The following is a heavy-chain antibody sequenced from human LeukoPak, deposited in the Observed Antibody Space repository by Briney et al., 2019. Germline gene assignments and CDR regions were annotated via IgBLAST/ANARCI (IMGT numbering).Heavy chain of an antibody. CDR1: GYTFISYG. CDR3: ARDPRKTSNWYAKGAFDY. V-gene: IGHV1-18*01. D-gene: IGHD1-14*01. CDR2: ISPYNGDT. J-gene: IGHJ4*02. Sequence: ASVKVSCKASGYTFISYGVSWVRQAPGQGLEGMGWISPYNGDTKYAQNFQGRVTMTTDTSTSTAYMELRSLRPDDTAVYFCARDPRKTSNWYAKGAFDYWGQGTLVTVSS.